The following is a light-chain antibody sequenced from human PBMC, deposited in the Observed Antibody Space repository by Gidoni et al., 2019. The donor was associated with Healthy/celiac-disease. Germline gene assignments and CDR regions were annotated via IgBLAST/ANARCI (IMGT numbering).Light chain of an antibody. J-gene: IGKJ1*01. V-gene: IGKV1-39*01. CDR1: QSISSY. Sequence: DNQMTQSPSSLSASVGDRVTITCRASQSISSYLNWYQQKPGKAPKLLIYAASSLQSGVPSRFSGSGSGTDFTLTISSLQPEDFATYYCQQSYSTPSTFGQGTKVEIK. CDR3: QQSYSTPST. CDR2: AAS.